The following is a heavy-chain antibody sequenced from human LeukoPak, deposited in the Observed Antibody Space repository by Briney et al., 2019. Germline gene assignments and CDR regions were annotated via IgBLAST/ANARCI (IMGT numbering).Heavy chain of an antibody. CDR2: IYTSGST. V-gene: IGHV4-4*07. CDR1: GGSISSYY. Sequence: SETLSLTCTVSGGSISSYYWNWIRQPAGKGLEWIGRIYTSGSTNYNPSLKSRVTMSVDTSKNQFSLKLSSVTAADTAVYYCARDRGMTTVSNAYNWFDPWGQGTLVTVSS. D-gene: IGHD4-17*01. J-gene: IGHJ5*02. CDR3: ARDRGMTTVSNAYNWFDP.